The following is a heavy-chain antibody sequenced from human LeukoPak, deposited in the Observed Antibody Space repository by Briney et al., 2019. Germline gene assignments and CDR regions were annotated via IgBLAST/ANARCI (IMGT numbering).Heavy chain of an antibody. D-gene: IGHD3-3*01. V-gene: IGHV3-48*02. J-gene: IGHJ6*02. CDR2: ISSSSSTI. Sequence: PGGSLRLSCAASGFTFSSYSMNWVRQAPGKGLEWVSYISSSSSTIYYADSVKGRFTISRDNAKNSLYLQMNSLRDEDTAVYYCARDSPPTFWSGYYGDLYGMDVWGQGTTVTVSS. CDR3: ARDSPPTFWSGYYGDLYGMDV. CDR1: GFTFSSYS.